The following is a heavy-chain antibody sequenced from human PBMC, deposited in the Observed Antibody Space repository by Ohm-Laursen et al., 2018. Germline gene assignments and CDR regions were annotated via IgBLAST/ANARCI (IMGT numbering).Heavy chain of an antibody. J-gene: IGHJ4*02. Sequence: SLRLSCAASGFTLTTYAMSWVRRGPGKGLEWVSSLRGSITKYADSVKGRFTISRDNSKNTLLLQMSWLRAEDTAVYYCAKEGEGIFDSSYFFDYWGQGTLVTVSS. V-gene: IGHV3-23*01. CDR2: LRGSIT. D-gene: IGHD3-22*01. CDR3: AKEGEGIFDSSYFFDY. CDR1: GFTLTTYA.